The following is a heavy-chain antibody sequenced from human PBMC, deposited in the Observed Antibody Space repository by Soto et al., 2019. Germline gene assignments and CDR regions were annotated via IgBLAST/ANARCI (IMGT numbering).Heavy chain of an antibody. D-gene: IGHD2-2*01. V-gene: IGHV3-7*01. Sequence: SLRLSCAASGFTFSSYWMSWVRQAPGKGLEWVANIKQDGSEKYYVDSVKGRLTISRDNAKNSLYLQMNSLRAEDTAVYYCAREVGYCSSTSCPGWFDPWGQGTLVTVSS. CDR3: AREVGYCSSTSCPGWFDP. J-gene: IGHJ5*02. CDR1: GFTFSSYW. CDR2: IKQDGSEK.